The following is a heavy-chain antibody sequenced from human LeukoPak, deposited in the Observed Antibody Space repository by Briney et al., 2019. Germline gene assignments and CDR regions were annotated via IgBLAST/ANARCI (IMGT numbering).Heavy chain of an antibody. CDR2: ISTSGDT. CDR1: GFTFSSYA. V-gene: IGHV3-23*01. J-gene: IGHJ4*02. Sequence: GGSLRLSCAASGFTFSSYAMSWVRQAPGKGLEWVSLISTSGDTYHADSVKGRFTISRDNSNNTLYLQMNSLRAEDTAVYYCAKDVGWPGVAVADTDYWGQGTLVTVSS. CDR3: AKDVGWPGVAVADTDY. D-gene: IGHD6-19*01.